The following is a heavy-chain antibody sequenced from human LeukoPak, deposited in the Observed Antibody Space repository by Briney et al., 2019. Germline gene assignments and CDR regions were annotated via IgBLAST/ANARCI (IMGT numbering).Heavy chain of an antibody. CDR2: ISDSSRYI. D-gene: IGHD2/OR15-2a*01. Sequence: GGSLRLSCAASGFTFGSYSINWVRQAPGKGLEWVSSISDSSRYIFYADSVKGRFTISRDNAKNSLYLQMNSLRAEDTAVYYCAREVYCSHTTCYYFDYWGLGTLVTVSS. CDR3: AREVYCSHTTCYYFDY. J-gene: IGHJ4*02. CDR1: GFTFGSYS. V-gene: IGHV3-21*01.